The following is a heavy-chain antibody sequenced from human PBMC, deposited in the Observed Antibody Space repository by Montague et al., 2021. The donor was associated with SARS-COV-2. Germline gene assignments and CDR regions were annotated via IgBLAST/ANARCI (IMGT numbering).Heavy chain of an antibody. CDR3: ARGRQHFNMIVVVMTGGEYYFDY. CDR2: ITHSGST. J-gene: IGHJ4*02. D-gene: IGHD3-22*01. CDR1: GGSFSGYY. Sequence: SETLSLTCAVYGGSFSGYYWSWIRQPPGKGLEWLGEITHSGSTNYNPSLKSRVTISVDTSKNQFSLKLTSVTAADTAVYYCARGRQHFNMIVVVMTGGEYYFDYWGQGTLVTVSS. V-gene: IGHV4-34*01.